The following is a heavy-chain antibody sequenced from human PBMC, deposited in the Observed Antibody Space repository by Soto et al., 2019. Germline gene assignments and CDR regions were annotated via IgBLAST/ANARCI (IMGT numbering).Heavy chain of an antibody. CDR2: INHSGST. CDR1: GGSFSGYY. CDR3: ARQLAARYYFDY. J-gene: IGHJ4*02. Sequence: SETLSLTCAVYGGSFSGYYWSWIRQPPGKGLEWIGEINHSGSTNYNPSLKSRVTISVDTSKNQFSLKLSSVTAADTAVYYCARQLAARYYFDYWGQGTLVTVSS. D-gene: IGHD6-6*01. V-gene: IGHV4-34*01.